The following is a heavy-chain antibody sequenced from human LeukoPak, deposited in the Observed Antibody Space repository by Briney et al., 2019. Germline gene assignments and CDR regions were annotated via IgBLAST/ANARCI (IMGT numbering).Heavy chain of an antibody. Sequence: GGSLRLSCAASGFTFSSYAMHWVRQAPGKGLEWVAFIRYDGSNKYYADSVKGRFTISRDNSKNTLYLQMNSLRAEDTAVYYCAKGGYCSGGSCPQDYWGQGTLVTVSS. CDR2: IRYDGSNK. J-gene: IGHJ4*02. CDR1: GFTFSSYA. CDR3: AKGGYCSGGSCPQDY. D-gene: IGHD2-15*01. V-gene: IGHV3-30*02.